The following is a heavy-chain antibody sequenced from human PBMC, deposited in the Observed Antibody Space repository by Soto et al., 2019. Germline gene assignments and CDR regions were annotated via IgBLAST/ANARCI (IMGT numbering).Heavy chain of an antibody. CDR2: VSGGSSHT. J-gene: IGHJ6*02. Sequence: EVQLLESGGGLTQPGGSLRLSCAASGFTFSSYVMSWVRQAPGKGLEWVSTVSGGSSHTYYADSVKGRFTISRDNSRNPLFLQMNSMRAEDTATYYCTKGTSDYYGMDVWGQGTAVTVSS. CDR3: TKGTSDYYGMDV. CDR1: GFTFSSYV. V-gene: IGHV3-23*01.